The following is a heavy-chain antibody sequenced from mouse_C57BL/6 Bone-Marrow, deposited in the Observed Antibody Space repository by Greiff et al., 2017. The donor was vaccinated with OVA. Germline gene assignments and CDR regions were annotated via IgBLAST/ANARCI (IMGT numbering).Heavy chain of an antibody. CDR2: ISYDGSN. CDR3: ARERALYAMDY. Sequence: DVQLQESGPGLVKPSQSLSLTCSVTGYSITSGYYWNWIRQFPGNKLEWMGYISYDGSNNYNPSLKNRISITRDTSKNQFFLKLNSVTTEDTATYYCARERALYAMDYWGQGTSVTVSS. V-gene: IGHV3-6*01. J-gene: IGHJ4*01. D-gene: IGHD3-3*01. CDR1: GYSITSGYY.